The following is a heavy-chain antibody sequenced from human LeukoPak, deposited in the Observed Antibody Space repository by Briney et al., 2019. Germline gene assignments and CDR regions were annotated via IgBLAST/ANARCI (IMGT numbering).Heavy chain of an antibody. CDR2: IRYDGSNK. J-gene: IGHJ4*02. V-gene: IGHV3-30*02. Sequence: RGSLRLSCAASGFTFSSYGMHWVRQVPGKGLEWVAFIRYDGSNKYYADSVKGRFTISRDNSKNTLYLQMNSLRAEDTAVYYCAKVRSSGWYGADYYFDYWGQGTLVTVSS. D-gene: IGHD6-19*01. CDR1: GFTFSSYG. CDR3: AKVRSSGWYGADYYFDY.